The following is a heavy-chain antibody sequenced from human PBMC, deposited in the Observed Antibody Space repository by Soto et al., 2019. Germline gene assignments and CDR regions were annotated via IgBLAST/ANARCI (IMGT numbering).Heavy chain of an antibody. V-gene: IGHV4-30-2*01. CDR3: ASYNSHAFDI. CDR1: GGSISSGGYS. J-gene: IGHJ3*02. D-gene: IGHD3-22*01. CDR2: IYHSGST. Sequence: SETLSLTCAVTGGSISSGGYSWSWIRQPPGKGLEWIGYIYHSGSTYYNPSLKSRVTISVDRSKNQFSLKLSSVTAADTAVYYCASYNSHAFDIWGQGTMVTVS.